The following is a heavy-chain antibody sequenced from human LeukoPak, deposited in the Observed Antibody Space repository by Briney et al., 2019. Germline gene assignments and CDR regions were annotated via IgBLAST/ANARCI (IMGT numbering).Heavy chain of an antibody. Sequence: QTGGSLRLSCAASGFTVSSNYMSWVRQAPGKGLEWVAVISYDGSNKYYADSVKGRFTISRDNSKNTLYLQMNSLRAEDTAVYYCAKGETFDYWGQGTLVTVSS. CDR3: AKGETFDY. CDR2: ISYDGSNK. J-gene: IGHJ4*02. V-gene: IGHV3-30*18. CDR1: GFTVSSNY.